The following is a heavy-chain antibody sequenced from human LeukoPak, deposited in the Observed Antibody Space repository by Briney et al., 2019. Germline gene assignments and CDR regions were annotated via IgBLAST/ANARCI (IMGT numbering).Heavy chain of an antibody. Sequence: GGFLILSCTASGFSFSSYGIHWVRQTPGKGLEWVALVSYDGSNKDYAGSVKGRFTISRDNSKNTVYLQINSLRAEDTAVYYCAREMGSVYFDYWGQGTLVTVSS. J-gene: IGHJ4*02. CDR1: GFSFSSYG. D-gene: IGHD3-10*01. V-gene: IGHV3-33*01. CDR3: AREMGSVYFDY. CDR2: VSYDGSNK.